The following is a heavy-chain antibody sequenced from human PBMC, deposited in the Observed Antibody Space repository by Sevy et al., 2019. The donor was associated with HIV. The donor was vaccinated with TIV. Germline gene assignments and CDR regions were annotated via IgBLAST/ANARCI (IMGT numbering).Heavy chain of an antibody. Sequence: GGSPRLSCTASGFKFGDYAMSWLRQAPGKGLEWVGFIRSQTFGGTTEYAASVKDRFAISRDDSRSIAYLQMDSLTTEDTAIYFCTRVRGTISPYYYLGMDVWGQGTTVTVSS. CDR2: IRSQTFGGTT. V-gene: IGHV3-49*03. CDR1: GFKFGDYA. D-gene: IGHD3-16*01. J-gene: IGHJ6*02. CDR3: TRVRGTISPYYYLGMDV.